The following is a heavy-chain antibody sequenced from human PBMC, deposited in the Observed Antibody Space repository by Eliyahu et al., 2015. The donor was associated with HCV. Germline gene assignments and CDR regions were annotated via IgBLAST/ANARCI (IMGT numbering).Heavy chain of an antibody. J-gene: IGHJ5*02. CDR3: ASGGGGIAVAGTGGWFDP. CDR2: IHXSGTT. V-gene: IGHV4-59*01. D-gene: IGHD6-19*01. Sequence: QVQLQESGPGLVKPSETLSLTCTVSGGSIXXXXWSWIXQPPGKGLEWIGYIHXSGTTNYNPSLKSRVTISLDTSKNQFSLNLTSVTAADTAVYYCASGGGGIAVAGTGGWFDPWGQGTLVTVSS. CDR1: GGSIXXXX.